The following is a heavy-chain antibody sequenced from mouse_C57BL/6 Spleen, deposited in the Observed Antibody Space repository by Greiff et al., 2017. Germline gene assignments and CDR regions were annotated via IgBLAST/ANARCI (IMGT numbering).Heavy chain of an antibody. Sequence: EVMLVESGGDLVKPGGSLKLSCAASGFTFSSYGMSWVRQTPDKRLEWVATISSGGSYTYYPDSVKGRFTISRDNAKNTLYLQMSSLKSVNTAMYYCARHTTGVAEEGYYFDYWGQGTTLTVSS. V-gene: IGHV5-6*01. J-gene: IGHJ2*01. CDR3: ARHTTGVAEEGYYFDY. D-gene: IGHD1-1*01. CDR1: GFTFSSYG. CDR2: ISSGGSYT.